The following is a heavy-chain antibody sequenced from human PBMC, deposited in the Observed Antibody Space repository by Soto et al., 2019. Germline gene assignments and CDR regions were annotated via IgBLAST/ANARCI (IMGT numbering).Heavy chain of an antibody. J-gene: IGHJ4*02. D-gene: IGHD2-15*01. CDR3: ASIVVVVAATLDY. Sequence: QLQLQESGPGLVKPSETLSLTCTVSGGSISSSSYYWGWIRQPPGKGLEWIGCIYYSGSTYYNPSLKSRVTISVDTSKNQFSLKLSSVTAADTAVYYCASIVVVVAATLDYWGQGTLVTVSS. CDR1: GGSISSSSYY. CDR2: IYYSGST. V-gene: IGHV4-39*01.